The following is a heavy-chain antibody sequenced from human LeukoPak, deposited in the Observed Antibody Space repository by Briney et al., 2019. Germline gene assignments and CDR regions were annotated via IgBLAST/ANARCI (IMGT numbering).Heavy chain of an antibody. D-gene: IGHD6-13*01. J-gene: IGHJ5*02. CDR2: INPSGGRT. CDR3: ARGDGEAASLWENWFDP. Sequence: GSSVKVSCKASGGTFTSYYMHWVRQGPGQGLEWMGIINPSGGRTNYAQKFQGRVTMTRDMSTSTVYMELSSLRSEDTAVYYCARGDGEAASLWENWFDPWGQGTLVTVSS. CDR1: GGTFTSYY. V-gene: IGHV1-46*01.